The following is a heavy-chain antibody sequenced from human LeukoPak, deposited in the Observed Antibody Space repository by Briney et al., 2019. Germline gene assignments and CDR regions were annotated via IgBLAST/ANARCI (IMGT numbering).Heavy chain of an antibody. J-gene: IGHJ4*02. D-gene: IGHD4-17*01. CDR3: ARHVGRAGDEPYFDY. CDR2: IYNSGIM. CDR1: GGSISSRRYY. Sequence: PSETLSLTCTVSGGSISSRRYYWGWIRQPPGQGLGWIGSIYNSGIMYYDPSLKSRVTISVDTSKNQFSLNLISVTAADTAVYYCARHVGRAGDEPYFDYWGQGALVTVSS. V-gene: IGHV4-39*01.